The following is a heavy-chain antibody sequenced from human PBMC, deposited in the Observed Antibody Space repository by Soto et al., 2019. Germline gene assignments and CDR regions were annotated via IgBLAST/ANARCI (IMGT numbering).Heavy chain of an antibody. J-gene: IGHJ3*02. CDR3: ARHLRVGAGLALDI. Sequence: QVQLQESGPGVLKPSETLSLTCTVSGGSISNYYWSWIRQPPGKGLEWIGYIHYTGSTNYNPSLKTRVRLSVDTSTTHLSLHLSSVTAADTAVYYCARHLRVGAGLALDIWGQGTTVTVSS. V-gene: IGHV4-59*08. D-gene: IGHD1-26*01. CDR1: GGSISNYY. CDR2: IHYTGST.